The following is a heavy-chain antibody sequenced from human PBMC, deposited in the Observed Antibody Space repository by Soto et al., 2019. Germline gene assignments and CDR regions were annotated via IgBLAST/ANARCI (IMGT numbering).Heavy chain of an antibody. CDR1: GGSVRSSSYY. V-gene: IGHV4-39*01. CDR3: GRLEGLATISFYVDY. CDR2: FYYSGST. Sequence: QLQLQESDPGLVKPSETPSLTCTFSGGSVRSSSYYWVWVRQPPGKGLEWIRSFYYSGSTYVTPSLESRVTISVNKSKNQFSLKLMSLSAADTAVYYCGRLEGLATISFYVDYSGQGALVTVSS. D-gene: IGHD3-9*01. J-gene: IGHJ4*02.